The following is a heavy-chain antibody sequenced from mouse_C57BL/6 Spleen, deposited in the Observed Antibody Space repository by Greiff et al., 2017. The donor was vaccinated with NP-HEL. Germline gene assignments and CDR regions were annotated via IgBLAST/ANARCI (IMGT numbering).Heavy chain of an antibody. CDR3: ARPLYYGNYYFDY. CDR2: INPNNGGT. D-gene: IGHD2-1*01. V-gene: IGHV1-26*01. CDR1: GYTFTDYY. Sequence: VQLQQSGPELVKPGASVKISCKASGYTFTDYYMNWVKQSHGKSLEWIGDINPNNGGTSYNQKFKGKATFTVDKSSSTAYMELRSLTSEDSAVYYCARPLYYGNYYFDYWGQGTTLTVSS. J-gene: IGHJ2*01.